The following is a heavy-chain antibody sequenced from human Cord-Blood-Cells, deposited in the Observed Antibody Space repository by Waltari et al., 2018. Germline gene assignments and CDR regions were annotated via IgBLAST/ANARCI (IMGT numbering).Heavy chain of an antibody. D-gene: IGHD6-6*01. V-gene: IGHV4-38-2*02. CDR2: IYHSGST. Sequence: QVQLQESGPGLVKTSETLSLTCAVSGYSISTGYYWGRIRQPPGKGLAWIGSIYHSGSTYYNPSLKSRVTISVDTSKNQFSLKLSSVTAADTAVYYCARDPRQLGFDYWGQGTLVTVSS. CDR3: ARDPRQLGFDY. CDR1: GYSISTGYY. J-gene: IGHJ4*02.